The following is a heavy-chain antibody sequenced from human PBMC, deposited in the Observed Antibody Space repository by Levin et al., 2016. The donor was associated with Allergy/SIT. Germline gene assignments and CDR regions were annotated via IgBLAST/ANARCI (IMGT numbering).Heavy chain of an antibody. J-gene: IGHJ3*02. CDR2: IYYSGST. D-gene: IGHD6-6*01. V-gene: IGHV4-31*02. Sequence: VRQMPGKGLEWIGYIYYSGSTYYNPSLKSRVTISVDTSKNQFSLKLSSVTAADTAVYYCAGSSIAAHDAFDIWGQGTMVTVSS. CDR3: AGSSIAAHDAFDI.